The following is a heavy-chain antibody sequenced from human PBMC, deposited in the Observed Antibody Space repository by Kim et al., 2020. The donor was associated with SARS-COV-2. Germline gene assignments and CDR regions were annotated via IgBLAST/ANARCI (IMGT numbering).Heavy chain of an antibody. CDR2: ISYDGSNK. CDR1: GFTFSSYG. CDR3: AKDYGSGRCLNY. J-gene: IGHJ4*02. D-gene: IGHD3-10*01. Sequence: GGSLRLSCAASGFTFSSYGMHWVRQAPGKGLEWVAVISYDGSNKYYADSVKGRFTISRDNSKNTLYLQMNSLRAEVTAVYYCAKDYGSGRCLNYWGQGTL. V-gene: IGHV3-30*18.